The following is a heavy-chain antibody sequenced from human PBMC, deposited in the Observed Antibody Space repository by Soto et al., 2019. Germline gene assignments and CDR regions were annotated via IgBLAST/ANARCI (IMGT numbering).Heavy chain of an antibody. CDR1: GYTFTGYY. D-gene: IGHD2-2*01. CDR2: INPNSGGT. J-gene: IGHJ6*02. V-gene: IGHV1-2*02. Sequence: QVQLVQSGAEVKKPGASVKVSCKASGYTFTGYYMHWVRQAPGQGLEWMGWINPNSGGTNYAQKFQGRVTMTRDTSISTAYMELSRRRSDATAVYYCATIQEYQLLYYYYHGMDVWGQGTTVTVSS. CDR3: ATIQEYQLLYYYYHGMDV.